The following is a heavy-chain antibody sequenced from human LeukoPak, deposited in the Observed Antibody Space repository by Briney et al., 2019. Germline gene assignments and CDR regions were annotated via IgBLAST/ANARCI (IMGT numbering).Heavy chain of an antibody. Sequence: PGGSLRLSCAASGFTFSSYSMNWVRQAPGKGLEWVSSISSSSSYIYYADSVKGRFTISRDNAKNSLYLQMNSLRAEDTAVYYCARVGTGRRMDAFDIWGQGTMVTVSS. CDR1: GFTFSSYS. CDR3: ARVGTGRRMDAFDI. J-gene: IGHJ3*02. D-gene: IGHD1-14*01. V-gene: IGHV3-21*01. CDR2: ISSSSSYI.